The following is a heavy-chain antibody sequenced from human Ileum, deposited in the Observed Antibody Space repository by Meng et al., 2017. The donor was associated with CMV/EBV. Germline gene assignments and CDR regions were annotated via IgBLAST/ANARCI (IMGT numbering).Heavy chain of an antibody. CDR3: AYRFATVTTYMDV. J-gene: IGHJ6*02. CDR1: GFLLSTNGVG. V-gene: IGHV2-5*02. CDR2: IYWDDDK. D-gene: IGHD4-17*01. Sequence: QITSKESGPTVVTPTQTLTLTCTFSGFLLSTNGVGVGWVRQPPGKAPEWLAFIYWDDDKRYSPTLQSRLTITKDTSKDPVVFTMTNMDPVDTATYYCAYRFATVTTYMDVWGQGTTVTVSS.